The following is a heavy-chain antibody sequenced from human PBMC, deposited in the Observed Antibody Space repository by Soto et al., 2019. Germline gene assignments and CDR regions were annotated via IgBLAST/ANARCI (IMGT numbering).Heavy chain of an antibody. J-gene: IGHJ4*02. CDR1: GFTFSSYG. V-gene: IGHV3-30*18. CDR3: AKEGGLSGSYYISSSYYFDY. Sequence: QVQLVESGGGVVQPGRSLRLSCVASGFTFSSYGMHWVRQAPGKGLEWVAIISYDGSNTYYADSVKGRFTISRDNSKNTLYLQMTSLRAEDTSGYYCAKEGGLSGSYYISSSYYFDYWGQGTLVTVSS. D-gene: IGHD1-26*01. CDR2: ISYDGSNT.